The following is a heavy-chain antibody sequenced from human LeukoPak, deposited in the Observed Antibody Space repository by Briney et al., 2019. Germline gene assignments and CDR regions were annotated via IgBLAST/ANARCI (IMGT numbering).Heavy chain of an antibody. J-gene: IGHJ4*02. D-gene: IGHD3-10*01. CDR3: AHYGSGSYYNVPPLSSYYFDY. CDR1: GFSLSTSGVG. Sequence: SGPTLVNPTQTLTLTCTFSGFSLSTSGVGVGWIRQPPGKALEWLALIYWDDDKRYRPSLKSRLTITKDTSKNQVVLTMTNMDPVDTATYYCAHYGSGSYYNVPPLSSYYFDYWGQGTLVTVSS. CDR2: IYWDDDK. V-gene: IGHV2-5*02.